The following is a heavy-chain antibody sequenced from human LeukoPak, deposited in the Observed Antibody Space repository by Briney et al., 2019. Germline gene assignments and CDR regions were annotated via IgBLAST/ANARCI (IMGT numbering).Heavy chain of an antibody. D-gene: IGHD4-17*01. CDR1: GFTFSSYS. Sequence: PVGSLRLSCAASGFTFSSYSMNWVRQAPGKGPEWVSSISSSSSYIYYADSVKGRFTISRDNAKNSLYLQLNSLRAEDTAVYYCARDLKFGDSTAVWGQGTMVTVSS. CDR2: ISSSSSYI. J-gene: IGHJ3*01. CDR3: ARDLKFGDSTAV. V-gene: IGHV3-21*01.